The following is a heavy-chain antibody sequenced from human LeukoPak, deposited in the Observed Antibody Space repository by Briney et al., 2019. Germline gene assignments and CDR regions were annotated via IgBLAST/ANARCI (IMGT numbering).Heavy chain of an antibody. Sequence: ASVKVSCKASGYTFRQYSISWVRQAPGKGLEWMGWISINNESTYYVQKFQGRVTMTTDTSTSTAYMELRSLRSDDTAVYYCARVDILTGYYFFDYWGQGTLVTVSS. CDR2: ISINNEST. D-gene: IGHD3-9*01. CDR1: GYTFRQYS. V-gene: IGHV1-18*01. J-gene: IGHJ4*02. CDR3: ARVDILTGYYFFDY.